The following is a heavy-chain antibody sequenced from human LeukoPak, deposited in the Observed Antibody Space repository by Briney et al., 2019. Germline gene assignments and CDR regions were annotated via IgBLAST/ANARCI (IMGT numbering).Heavy chain of an antibody. CDR1: GYTFTGYY. D-gene: IGHD2-15*01. Sequence: ASVKVSCKASGYTFTGYYMHWVRQASGQGLEWMGWINPNSGGTNYAQKFQGRVTMTRDTSISTAYMELSRLRSDDTAVYYCARDRKTTLGYCSGGSCYGMDVWGQGTTVTVSS. V-gene: IGHV1-2*02. J-gene: IGHJ6*02. CDR3: ARDRKTTLGYCSGGSCYGMDV. CDR2: INPNSGGT.